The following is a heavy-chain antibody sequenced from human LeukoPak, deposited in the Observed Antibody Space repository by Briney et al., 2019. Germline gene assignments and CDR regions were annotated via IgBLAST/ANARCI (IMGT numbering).Heavy chain of an antibody. CDR3: AREVPSPYSGSYFDY. Sequence: GGSLRLSCAASGFTFSNYAMNWVRQAPGKGLEWVSLISGSTGSTYYADSVKGRFSISRDNSKNTLYLQMNSLRAEDTAVYYCAREVPSPYSGSYFDYWGQGTLVTVSS. CDR2: ISGSTGST. V-gene: IGHV3-23*01. D-gene: IGHD1-26*01. CDR1: GFTFSNYA. J-gene: IGHJ4*02.